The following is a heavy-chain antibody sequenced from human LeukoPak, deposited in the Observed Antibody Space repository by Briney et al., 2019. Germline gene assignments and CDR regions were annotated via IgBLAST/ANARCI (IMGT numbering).Heavy chain of an antibody. D-gene: IGHD4-23*01. Sequence: GESLKISCKGSGYSFSSYWFGWVRQMPGKGLEWMGRIDPSDSYINHSPSFQGHVSISADKSVSTAYLQWSSLKASDSAMYYCARQPRGTVVFDYWGQGTLVTVSS. V-gene: IGHV5-10-1*01. CDR3: ARQPRGTVVFDY. CDR2: IDPSDSYI. CDR1: GYSFSSYW. J-gene: IGHJ4*02.